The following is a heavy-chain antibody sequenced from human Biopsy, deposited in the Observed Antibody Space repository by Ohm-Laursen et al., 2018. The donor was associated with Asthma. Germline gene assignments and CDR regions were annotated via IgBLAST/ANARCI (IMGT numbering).Heavy chain of an antibody. Sequence: VKISCKPSGYTFRSYGVSWVRQAPGQGLEWMGGLIPVLGTPDHAQMFEGRVTITADESTSTAYMELSSLSSEDTAVYYCARGYSGSDRIVYYYSGLEVWGQGTTVTVSS. D-gene: IGHD5-12*01. V-gene: IGHV1-69*13. CDR3: ARGYSGSDRIVYYYSGLEV. CDR1: GYTFRSYG. CDR2: LIPVLGTP. J-gene: IGHJ6*02.